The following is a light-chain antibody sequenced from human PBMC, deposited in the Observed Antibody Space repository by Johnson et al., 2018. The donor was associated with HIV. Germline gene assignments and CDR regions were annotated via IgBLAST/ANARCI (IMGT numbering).Light chain of an antibody. CDR2: DNN. CDR3: GTWDGGLSGYV. V-gene: IGLV1-51*01. CDR1: SSNIGNNY. J-gene: IGLJ1*01. Sequence: HSVLTQPPSVSAAPGQKVTISCSGSSSNIGNNYVSWYQQLPGTAPKLLIYDNNKRPSGIPDRFSGSKSGTSATLGITCLHTGDEADDYCGTWDGGLSGYVFGTGTKVTVL.